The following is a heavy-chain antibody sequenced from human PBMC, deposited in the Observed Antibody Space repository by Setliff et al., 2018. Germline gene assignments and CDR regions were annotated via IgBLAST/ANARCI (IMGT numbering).Heavy chain of an antibody. CDR1: AHIFKSYG. J-gene: IGHJ4*02. V-gene: IGHV1-46*02. Sequence: EASVKVSCKASAHIFKSYGISWVRQAPGQGLEWMGIINPGGGSASIVQKFQGRVTMTSDTSTSTVYMEFTGLTSEDTAVYYCARAGVAAADRKGLLEYWGQGTLVTVSS. CDR2: INPGGGSA. CDR3: ARAGVAAADRKGLLEY. D-gene: IGHD6-13*01.